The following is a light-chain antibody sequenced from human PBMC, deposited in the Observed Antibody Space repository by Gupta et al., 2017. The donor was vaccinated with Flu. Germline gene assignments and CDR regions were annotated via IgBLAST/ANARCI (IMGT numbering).Light chain of an antibody. V-gene: IGKV2-30*01. J-gene: IGKJ4*01. CDR3: MQGTHWPPT. CDR2: EGS. Sequence: DVVMTQSPLSLPATLGQPASISCTSSQSLVYSDGNTYLSWFHQRPGQSPRRLIYEGSNRDSGVPDRFSGSGSDTDFTLKISGVEAEDVGVFYYMQGTHWPPTFVGGTTVEIK. CDR1: QSLVYSDGNTY.